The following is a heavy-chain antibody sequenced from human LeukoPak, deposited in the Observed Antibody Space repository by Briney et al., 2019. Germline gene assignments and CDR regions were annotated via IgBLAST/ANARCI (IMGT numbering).Heavy chain of an antibody. CDR3: ARGTTVMRDYFYYYMDV. D-gene: IGHD4-17*01. J-gene: IGHJ6*03. V-gene: IGHV3-21*04. Sequence: GGSLRLSCAASGFTFSSYGMYWVRQAPGKGLEWVSSISSSSSYIYYADSVKGRFTISRDNAKNSLYLQMNSLRAEDTALYYCARGTTVMRDYFYYYMDVWGKGTTVTVSS. CDR1: GFTFSSYG. CDR2: ISSSSSYI.